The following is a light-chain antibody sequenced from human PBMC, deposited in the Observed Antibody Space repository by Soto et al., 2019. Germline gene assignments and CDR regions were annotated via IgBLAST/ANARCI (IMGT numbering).Light chain of an antibody. V-gene: IGKV1-17*01. Sequence: DIQMTQSPSSLSASVGDRVTITCRASQGIRNDVGWYQQKPGKAPKRLIYAASSLQSGVPSRFSGSGSGTEFTLTISSLQPEDFVTYYCLQYNNYPPTFGGGTKVEIK. CDR2: AAS. J-gene: IGKJ4*01. CDR1: QGIRND. CDR3: LQYNNYPPT.